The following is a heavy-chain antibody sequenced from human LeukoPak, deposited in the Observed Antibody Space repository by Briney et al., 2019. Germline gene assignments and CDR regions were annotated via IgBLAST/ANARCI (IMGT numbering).Heavy chain of an antibody. V-gene: IGHV1-18*01. CDR3: AREYCSGGSCSRGVDY. CDR1: GYTFTSYG. J-gene: IGHJ4*02. D-gene: IGHD2-15*01. CDR2: ISAYNGNT. Sequence: ASVKVSCKASGYTFTSYGISWVRQAPGQGLEWMGWISAYNGNTNYAQKLQGRVTMTTDTSTSTAYMELRSLRSDDTAVYYCAREYCSGGSCSRGVDYWGQGTLVTVSS.